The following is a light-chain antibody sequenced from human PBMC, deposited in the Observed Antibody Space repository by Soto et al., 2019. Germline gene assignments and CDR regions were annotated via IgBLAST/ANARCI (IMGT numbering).Light chain of an antibody. CDR2: AAS. CDR1: QDIRSD. CDR3: LQGYNLPHT. Sequence: AIQMTQSPSSLSASVGDRVTITCRASQDIRSDLGWYQQKPGKAPTLLIYAASTLHIGVPSRFSGSGSGTVFTLTISRLHPEDFATYYRLQGYNLPHTFGPGTKVDIK. J-gene: IGKJ3*01. V-gene: IGKV1-6*01.